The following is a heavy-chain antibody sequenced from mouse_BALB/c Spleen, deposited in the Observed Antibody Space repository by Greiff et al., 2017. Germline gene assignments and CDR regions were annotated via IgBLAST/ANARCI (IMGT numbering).Heavy chain of an antibody. CDR1: GYTFTSYW. CDR3: ARSREGPAWFAY. V-gene: IGHV1-7*01. CDR2: INPSTGYT. D-gene: IGHD3-3*01. Sequence: VKLMESGAELAKPGASVKMSCKASGYTFTSYWMHWVKQRPGQGLEWIGYINPSTGYTEYNQKFKDKATLTADKSSSTAYMQLSSLTSEDSAVYYCARSREGPAWFAYWGQGTLVTVSA. J-gene: IGHJ3*01.